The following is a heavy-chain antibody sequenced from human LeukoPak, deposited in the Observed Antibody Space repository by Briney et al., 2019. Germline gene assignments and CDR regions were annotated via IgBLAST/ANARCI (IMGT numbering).Heavy chain of an antibody. Sequence: ASVKVSCKASGYTFTNYYMHWVRQAPGQGLEWMGIINPGGGSTSYAQKFQGRVSMTRDTSTSTVYMELSSLRSEDTAVYYCAKDDNWYYYDSSGYYRSPYFDYWGQGTLVTVSS. CDR3: AKDDNWYYYDSSGYYRSPYFDY. V-gene: IGHV1-46*01. D-gene: IGHD3-22*01. CDR1: GYTFTNYY. CDR2: INPGGGST. J-gene: IGHJ4*02.